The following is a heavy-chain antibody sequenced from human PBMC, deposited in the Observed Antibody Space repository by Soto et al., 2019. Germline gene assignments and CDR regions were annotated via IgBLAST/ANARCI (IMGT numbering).Heavy chain of an antibody. D-gene: IGHD3-10*01. CDR2: IIPILGIA. CDR1: VGTFSSYT. Sequence: QVQLVQSGAEVKKPGSSVKVSCKASVGTFSSYTISWVRQAPGQGLEWMGRIIPILGIANYAQKFQGRVTITADKSTSTAYMELSSLRSEDTAVYYCAITMVRGVITFDYWGQGTLVTVSS. V-gene: IGHV1-69*02. CDR3: AITMVRGVITFDY. J-gene: IGHJ4*02.